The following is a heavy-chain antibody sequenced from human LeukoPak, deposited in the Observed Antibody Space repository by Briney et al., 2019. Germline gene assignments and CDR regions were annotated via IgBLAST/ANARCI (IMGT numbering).Heavy chain of an antibody. CDR2: IYYNGRT. Sequence: SETLSLTCTVSGVSISSYYWGWLRQPPGKGLEWIGTIYYNGRTYYNPSLKSRVPISVDTSKNQFSLNLRFVTAADTAVYYCARYHDSSDYWGQGTLVTVSS. D-gene: IGHD3-22*01. J-gene: IGHJ4*02. CDR1: GVSISSYY. V-gene: IGHV4-39*01. CDR3: ARYHDSSDY.